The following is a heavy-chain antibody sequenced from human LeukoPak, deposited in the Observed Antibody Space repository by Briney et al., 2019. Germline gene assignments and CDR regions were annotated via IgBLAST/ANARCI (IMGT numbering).Heavy chain of an antibody. J-gene: IGHJ4*02. CDR3: ATSEKMTLYYFDD. V-gene: IGHV3-21*01. CDR1: GFTFSSYS. Sequence: GGSLRLSCAASGFTFSSYSMNWVRQAPGKGLEWVSSISSSSSYIYYADSVKGRFTISRDNAKDSLYLQMNSLRAEDTAVYYCATSEKMTLYYFDDWGQGTLVTVSS. CDR2: ISSSSSYI.